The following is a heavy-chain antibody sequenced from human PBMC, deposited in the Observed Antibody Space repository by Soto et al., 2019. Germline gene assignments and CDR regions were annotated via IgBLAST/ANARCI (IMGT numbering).Heavy chain of an antibody. J-gene: IGHJ6*02. CDR3: ARSQYYDFWSGFPDYYYYYGMDV. V-gene: IGHV3-33*01. D-gene: IGHD3-3*01. Sequence: QVQLVESGGGVVQPGRSLRLSCAASGFTFSSYGMHWVRQAPGKGLEWVAVIWYDGSNKYYADSVKGRFTISRDNSKNTLDLQMNSLRAEDTAVYYCARSQYYDFWSGFPDYYYYYGMDVWGQGTTVTVSS. CDR2: IWYDGSNK. CDR1: GFTFSSYG.